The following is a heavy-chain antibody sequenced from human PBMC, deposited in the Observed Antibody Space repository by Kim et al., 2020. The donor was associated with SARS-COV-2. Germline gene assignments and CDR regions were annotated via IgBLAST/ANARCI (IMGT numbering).Heavy chain of an antibody. J-gene: IGHJ6*02. Sequence: SETLSLTCTVSGGSISSGGYYWSWIRQHPGKGLEWIGYIYYSGSTYYNPSLKSRVTISVDTSKNQFSLKLSSVTAADTAVYYCARDRGIAAAGNEPTRADYYYGMDVWGQGTTVTVSS. V-gene: IGHV4-31*03. CDR3: ARDRGIAAAGNEPTRADYYYGMDV. CDR1: GGSISSGGYY. D-gene: IGHD6-13*01. CDR2: IYYSGST.